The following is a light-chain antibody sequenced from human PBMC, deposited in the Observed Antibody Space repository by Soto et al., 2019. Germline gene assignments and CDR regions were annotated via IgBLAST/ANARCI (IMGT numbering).Light chain of an antibody. CDR2: AAS. J-gene: IGKJ1*01. CDR3: LQDYNYPRT. Sequence: AIQMTQSPSSLSAYVGDTVTITCRASQGIRNDLGWYQEKPGKAPKLLMYAASSLEAGVPSRFSGSGSGTDFTLTITSLQPEDFATYYCLQDYNYPRTFGQGTKVEIK. CDR1: QGIRND. V-gene: IGKV1-6*01.